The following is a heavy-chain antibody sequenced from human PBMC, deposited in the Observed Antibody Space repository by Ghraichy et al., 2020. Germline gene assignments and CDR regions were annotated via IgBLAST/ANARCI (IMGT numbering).Heavy chain of an antibody. Sequence: GGSLRLSCAASGFAFSSYGMHWVRQAPGKGLEWVAFIRYDGSNKYYGDSVKGRFTISRDNSENTLYLQMNSLRAEDTAVYYCAKDFVGWSLFDNWGQGTLVTVSS. CDR1: GFAFSSYG. D-gene: IGHD2-15*01. CDR3: AKDFVGWSLFDN. V-gene: IGHV3-30*02. J-gene: IGHJ4*02. CDR2: IRYDGSNK.